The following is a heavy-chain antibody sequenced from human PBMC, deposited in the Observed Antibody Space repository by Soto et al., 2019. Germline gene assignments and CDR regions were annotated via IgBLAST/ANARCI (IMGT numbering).Heavy chain of an antibody. Sequence: QVQLQESGPGLVKPSETLSLICSVSGGSMRSSDYYWGWIRQPPNKGLEWIGSMHYSGSTFYNPSLKSRVTISVDTSKNQFSLKLTSVTAADTAVYYCARPGYSSNWYWFDPWGQGTLVTVSS. J-gene: IGHJ5*02. D-gene: IGHD6-13*01. V-gene: IGHV4-39*01. CDR2: MHYSGST. CDR3: ARPGYSSNWYWFDP. CDR1: GGSMRSSDYY.